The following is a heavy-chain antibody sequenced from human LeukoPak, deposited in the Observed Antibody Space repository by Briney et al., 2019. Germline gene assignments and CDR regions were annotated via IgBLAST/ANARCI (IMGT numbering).Heavy chain of an antibody. CDR1: GFTFSSHF. Sequence: GASVTVSCKASGFTFSSHFMHWVRQAPGQGLEWIGMINPNGDYTTNAQKFRGRLTMTRDTSTSTVYMELSSLTSEDTAVFYCARDRGTFGADYWGQGTLVTVSS. CDR3: ARDRGTFGADY. CDR2: INPNGDYT. J-gene: IGHJ4*02. V-gene: IGHV1-46*01. D-gene: IGHD2/OR15-2a*01.